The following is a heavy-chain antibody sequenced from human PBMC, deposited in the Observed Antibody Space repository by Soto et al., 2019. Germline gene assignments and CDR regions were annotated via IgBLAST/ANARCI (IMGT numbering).Heavy chain of an antibody. Sequence: ETLSLTCTVSGGSISSYYWSWIRQPPGKGLEWIGYIYYSGSTNYNPSLKSRVTMSVDTSKNQFSLKLSSVTAADTAVYYCARAYSNYMDVWGKGTTVTVSS. CDR1: GGSISSYY. V-gene: IGHV4-59*08. CDR3: ARAYSNYMDV. J-gene: IGHJ6*03. CDR2: IYYSGST.